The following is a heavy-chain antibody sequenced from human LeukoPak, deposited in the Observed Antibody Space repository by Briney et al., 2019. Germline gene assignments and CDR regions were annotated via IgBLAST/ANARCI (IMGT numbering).Heavy chain of an antibody. Sequence: ASVKVSCKASGYTFTGYYMHWVRQAPGQGLEWMGWINPNSSGTNYAQKFQRRVTMTRDTSISTAYMELSRLRSDDTAVYYCARYHGDYYYYYYMDVWGKGTTVTVSS. J-gene: IGHJ6*03. CDR2: INPNSSGT. CDR3: ARYHGDYYYYYYMDV. V-gene: IGHV1-2*02. CDR1: GYTFTGYY. D-gene: IGHD2-8*01.